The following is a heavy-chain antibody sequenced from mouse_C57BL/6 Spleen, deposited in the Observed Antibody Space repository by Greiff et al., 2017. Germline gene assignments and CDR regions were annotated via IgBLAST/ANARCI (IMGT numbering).Heavy chain of an antibody. V-gene: IGHV5-9*01. CDR1: GFTFSSYT. J-gene: IGHJ3*01. CDR2: ISGGGDNT. D-gene: IGHD1-1*01. CDR3: ARYYYGSSAWFAY. Sequence: EVNVVESGGGLVKPGGSLNLSCAASGFTFSSYTMSWVRPTPEKRLAWVATISGGGDNTYYPDSVKGRFTISRDNAKNTLYLQMSSLRSEDTALYYCARYYYGSSAWFAYWGQGTLVTVSA.